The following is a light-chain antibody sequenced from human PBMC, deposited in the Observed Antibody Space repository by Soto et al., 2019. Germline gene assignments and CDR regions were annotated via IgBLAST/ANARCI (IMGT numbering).Light chain of an antibody. CDR1: QDISSY. J-gene: IGKJ5*01. V-gene: IGKV1-9*01. CDR3: QHLNSWHPIT. CDR2: SAS. Sequence: DIPLTQSPSFVSASVGDRVTITCRASQDISSYLAWYQQKPGKDPKVLIHSASILESGVPSRFSGSGSGTHFTLTINNLQPEDFATYYCQHLNSWHPITFGQGTRLDIK.